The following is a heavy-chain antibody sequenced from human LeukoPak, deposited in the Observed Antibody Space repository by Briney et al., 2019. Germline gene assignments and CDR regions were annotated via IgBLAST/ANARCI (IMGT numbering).Heavy chain of an antibody. J-gene: IGHJ6*04. CDR1: GYTFTGYY. CDR3: ARVPAGYIVLGPHHVDV. CDR2: INPSGGST. V-gene: IGHV1-46*01. Sequence: ASVKVSCKASGYTFTGYYMHWVRQAPGQGLEWMGIINPSGGSTIYAQKFQGRVTMTKDMSTSTVYMELRSLRSDDTAVYYCARVPAGYIVLGPHHVDVWGKGTTVTISS. D-gene: IGHD2-8*01.